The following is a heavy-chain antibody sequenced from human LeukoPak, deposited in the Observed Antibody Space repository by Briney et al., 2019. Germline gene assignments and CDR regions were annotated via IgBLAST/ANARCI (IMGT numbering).Heavy chain of an antibody. CDR1: GFTVSSIY. V-gene: IGHV3-53*01. CDR2: IYSDGST. Sequence: PGGSLRLSCAASGFTVSSIYMSWVRQAPGKGLEWVSVIYSDGSTYYADSVKGRFTISRDNAKNSLYLQMNSLRAEDTAVYYCARDQWRQLDFFDYWGQGTLVTVSS. D-gene: IGHD2-15*01. CDR3: ARDQWRQLDFFDY. J-gene: IGHJ4*02.